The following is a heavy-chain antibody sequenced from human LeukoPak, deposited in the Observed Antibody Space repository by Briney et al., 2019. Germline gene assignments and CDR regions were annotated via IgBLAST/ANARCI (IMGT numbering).Heavy chain of an antibody. D-gene: IGHD4-23*01. CDR2: IIPILGIA. Sequence: SVKVSCKASGGTFSSYAISWVRQAPGQGLEWMGRIIPILGIANYAQKFQGRVTMTADKSTSTAYMELSSLRSEDTAVYYCAGKYGCNSVGAFDIWGQGTMVTVSS. V-gene: IGHV1-69*04. CDR3: AGKYGCNSVGAFDI. J-gene: IGHJ3*02. CDR1: GGTFSSYA.